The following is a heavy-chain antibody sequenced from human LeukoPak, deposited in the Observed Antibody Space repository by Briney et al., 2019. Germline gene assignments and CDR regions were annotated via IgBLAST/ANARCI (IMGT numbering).Heavy chain of an antibody. CDR2: IFSNDEK. Sequence: SGPTLVTPTETLTPTCTVSGFSLSNGRMGVSWSRQPPGKALEWLAHIFSNDEKSYSTSLKTRLTISKDTSESQVVLTMTNMDPVDTATYFCARAHEGYYDYKGYYTYFFDYWGQGTLVTVSS. V-gene: IGHV2-26*01. J-gene: IGHJ4*02. CDR1: GFSLSNGRMG. CDR3: ARAHEGYYDYKGYYTYFFDY. D-gene: IGHD3-22*01.